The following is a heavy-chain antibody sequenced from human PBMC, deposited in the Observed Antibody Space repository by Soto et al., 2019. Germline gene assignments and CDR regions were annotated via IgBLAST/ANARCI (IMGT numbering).Heavy chain of an antibody. CDR2: IYSAGST. CDR3: ATPSSSHLKFFYNGMDV. V-gene: IGHV3-53*01. CDR1: GFTVSSNY. D-gene: IGHD6-13*01. Sequence: GGSLRLSCAASGFTVSSNYINWVRQAPGKGLEWVSVIYSAGSTYDADSVRGRFTLSRDKSKNTVYLQMNSLRAEDTAVYYCATPSSSHLKFFYNGMDVWGQGTTVTVSS. J-gene: IGHJ6*02.